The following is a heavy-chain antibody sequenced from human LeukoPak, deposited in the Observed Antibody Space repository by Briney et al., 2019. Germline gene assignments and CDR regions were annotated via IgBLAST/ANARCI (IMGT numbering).Heavy chain of an antibody. D-gene: IGHD6-6*01. CDR2: IYYSGST. CDR3: ARESKIAARPYAY. Sequence: SETLSLTCTVSGGSISSSSYYWGWIRQPPGKGLEWIGSIYYSGSTYYNPSPKSRVTISVDTSKNQFSLKLSSVTAADTAVYYCARESKIAARPYAYWGQGTLVTVS. V-gene: IGHV4-39*07. J-gene: IGHJ4*02. CDR1: GGSISSSSYY.